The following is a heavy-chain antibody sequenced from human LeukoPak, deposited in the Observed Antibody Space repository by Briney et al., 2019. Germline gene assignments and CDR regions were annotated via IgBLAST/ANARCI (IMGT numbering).Heavy chain of an antibody. D-gene: IGHD4-23*01. CDR3: ARVKVVTPIWFDP. CDR1: GGPFSGYY. V-gene: IGHV4-34*01. CDR2: INHSGST. J-gene: IGHJ5*02. Sequence: PSETLSLTCAVYGGPFSGYYWSWIRQPPGKGLEWIGEINHSGSTNYNPSLKSRVTISVDTSKNQFSLKLSSVTAADTAVYYCARVKVVTPIWFDPWGQGTLVTVSS.